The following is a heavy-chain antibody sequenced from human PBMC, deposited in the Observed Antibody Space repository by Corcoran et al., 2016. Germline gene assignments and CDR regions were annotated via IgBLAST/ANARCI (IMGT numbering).Heavy chain of an antibody. CDR3: ARHRKSGWYFDL. D-gene: IGHD3-10*01. CDR2: ISHSGRT. Sequence: QVQLQQWGAGLLKPSETLSLTCAVYGGSFSDHSWSWIRQPPGKGLEWIGEISHSGRTTYNPSLKSRITISADTSKKQLSLKLRSVSAADTAVYYCARHRKSGWYFDLWGRGTLVTVSS. V-gene: IGHV4-34*01. CDR1: GGSFSDHS. J-gene: IGHJ2*01.